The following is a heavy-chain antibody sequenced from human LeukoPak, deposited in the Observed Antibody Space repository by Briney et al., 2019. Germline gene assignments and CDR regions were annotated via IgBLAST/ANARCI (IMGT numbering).Heavy chain of an antibody. D-gene: IGHD3-22*01. CDR2: ISFDAKNI. CDR1: GFTFSTYA. CDR3: ARRDSSTSPESRDYALDI. J-gene: IGHJ3*02. Sequence: GGSLRLSCAAAGFTFSTYAMHWVRQAPGKGLEWVTIISFDAKNIYYADSVKGRFTISRDNSKSTLYLQMNSLRTEDTAVYYCARRDSSTSPESRDYALDIWGQGTMVTVSS. V-gene: IGHV3-30*04.